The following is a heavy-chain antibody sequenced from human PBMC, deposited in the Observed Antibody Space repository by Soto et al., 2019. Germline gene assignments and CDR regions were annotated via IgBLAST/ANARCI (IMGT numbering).Heavy chain of an antibody. Sequence: TVGSLRLSCAASGFTFSSYAMIWVRQAPGKGLEWVSAISGSGGSTYYADSVKGRFTISRDNSKNTLYLQMNSLRAEDTAVYYCAKGGSSSWYHPPYYYGMDVWGQGTTVTVSS. CDR2: ISGSGGST. V-gene: IGHV3-23*01. J-gene: IGHJ6*02. CDR3: AKGGSSSWYHPPYYYGMDV. CDR1: GFTFSSYA. D-gene: IGHD6-13*01.